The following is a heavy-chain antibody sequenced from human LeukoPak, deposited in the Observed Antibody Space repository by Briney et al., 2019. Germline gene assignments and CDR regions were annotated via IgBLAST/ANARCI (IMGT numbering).Heavy chain of an antibody. CDR3: ATLRGESSYVDI. V-gene: IGHV4-59*01. CDR1: GVSISSYY. J-gene: IGHJ3*02. Sequence: ESSETLSLTCTVSGVSISSYYWSWIRQPPGKGLEWIGYIYYSGSTNYNPSLKSRVTISVDTSKNQFSLKLSSVTAADTAVYYCATLRGESSYVDIWGQGTMVTVSS. CDR2: IYYSGST. D-gene: IGHD3-16*01.